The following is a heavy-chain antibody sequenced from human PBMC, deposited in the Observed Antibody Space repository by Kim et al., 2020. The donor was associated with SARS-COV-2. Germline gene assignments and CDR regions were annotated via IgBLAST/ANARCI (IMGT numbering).Heavy chain of an antibody. Sequence: GGSLRLSCKASGYSFNSFTINWVRQAPGKGLEWLSYIKRDGDMQYYSDSVKGRFTISRDNAKDSLYLHMSGLREDDTAVYYCARDWDWAFDHWGQGALVTVSS. J-gene: IGHJ4*02. CDR2: IKRDGDMQ. CDR1: GYSFNSFT. V-gene: IGHV3-48*02. CDR3: ARDWDWAFDH. D-gene: IGHD1-26*01.